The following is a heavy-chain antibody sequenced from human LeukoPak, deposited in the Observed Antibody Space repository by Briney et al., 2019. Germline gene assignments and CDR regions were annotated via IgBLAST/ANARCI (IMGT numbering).Heavy chain of an antibody. J-gene: IGHJ5*02. CDR1: GFTFDDYA. D-gene: IGHD3-22*01. V-gene: IGHV3-9*01. CDR3: AKDMPNYYDSSGYFS. Sequence: GGSLRLSCAASGFTFDDYAMHWVRHAPGKGLEWVSGISWNSGSIGYADSVKGRFTISRDNAKNSLYLQMNSLRAEDTALYYCAKDMPNYYDSSGYFSWGQGTLVTVSS. CDR2: ISWNSGSI.